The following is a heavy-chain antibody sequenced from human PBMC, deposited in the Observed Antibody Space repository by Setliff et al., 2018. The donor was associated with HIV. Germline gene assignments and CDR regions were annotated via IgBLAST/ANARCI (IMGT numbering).Heavy chain of an antibody. J-gene: IGHJ4*02. V-gene: IGHV1-46*01. CDR3: ARGWEGGTDY. CDR2: INPSGGST. CDR1: GYTFTRYF. Sequence: ASVKVSCKASGYTFTRYFMHCVRRAPGQGLEWLGMINPSGGSTWYAQKFQGRVTMTGDTSTNTLYMELSSLRSEDTAVYYCARGWEGGTDYWGQGTLVTVSS. D-gene: IGHD1-26*01.